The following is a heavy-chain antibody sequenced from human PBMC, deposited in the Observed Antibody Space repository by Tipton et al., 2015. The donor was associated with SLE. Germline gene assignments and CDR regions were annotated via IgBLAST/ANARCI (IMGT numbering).Heavy chain of an antibody. CDR2: ISYTGNT. V-gene: IGHV4-59*11. CDR1: GASISTHY. J-gene: IGHJ3*01. D-gene: IGHD6-13*01. Sequence: LRLSCTVSGASISTHYWSWIRQPPGKGLEWIGYISYTGNTNFNPSLKSRVTMSVATSKNQFSLTVNSVTAADTAVYYCARENVAADGALDVWGQGTMVTVSS. CDR3: ARENVAADGALDV.